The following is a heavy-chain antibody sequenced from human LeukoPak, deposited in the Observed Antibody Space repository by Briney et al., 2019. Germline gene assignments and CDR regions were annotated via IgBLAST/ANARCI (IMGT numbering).Heavy chain of an antibody. CDR1: GDSISSYY. J-gene: IGHJ4*02. D-gene: IGHD6-6*01. Sequence: SETLSLTRTVSGDSISSYYWSWIRQPPGKGLEWIGYIYTSGGTNYIPSLKGRVTISIDTSKNQFSLKLSSVTAADSAVYYCARLTRLSTSPDRYYLDYWGQGTLVTVSS. CDR3: ARLTRLSTSPDRYYLDY. V-gene: IGHV4-4*09. CDR2: IYTSGGT.